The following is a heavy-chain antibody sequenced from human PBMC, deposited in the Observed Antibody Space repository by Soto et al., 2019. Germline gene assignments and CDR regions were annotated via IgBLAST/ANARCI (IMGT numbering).Heavy chain of an antibody. CDR2: IYHSGST. Sequence: NPSETLSLTCAVSGGSISSGGYSWSWFRQPPGKGLEWIGYIYHSGSTYYNPSLKSRVTISVDRSKNQFSLKLSSVTAADTAVYYCARGHGSGSYYNGGQFDYWGQGALVTVSS. CDR1: GGSISSGGYS. V-gene: IGHV4-30-2*01. CDR3: ARGHGSGSYYNGGQFDY. J-gene: IGHJ4*02. D-gene: IGHD3-10*01.